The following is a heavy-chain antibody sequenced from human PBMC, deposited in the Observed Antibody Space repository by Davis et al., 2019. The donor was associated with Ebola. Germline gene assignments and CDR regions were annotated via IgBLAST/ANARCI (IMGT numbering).Heavy chain of an antibody. CDR3: ARQHDPSTPAPGF. Sequence: GESLKISCTASGFTFNKYWMHWVRLAPEKGLVWVSRIKTDGSYTNYADSVKGRFAIFRDNAKNTLYLQMNSLRAEDTAVYYCARQHDPSTPAPGFWGQGTLVTVSS. CDR2: IKTDGSYT. D-gene: IGHD5/OR15-5a*01. V-gene: IGHV3-74*01. CDR1: GFTFNKYW. J-gene: IGHJ4*02.